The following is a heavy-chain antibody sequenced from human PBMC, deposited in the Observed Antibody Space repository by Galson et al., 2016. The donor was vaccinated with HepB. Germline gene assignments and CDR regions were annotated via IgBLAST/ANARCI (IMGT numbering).Heavy chain of an antibody. J-gene: IGHJ5*01. Sequence: SVKVSCKASGYTFTSYALSWVRQAPGQGLEWMGWITTYNGNGKTYYAQRFQGRFTISRDNSKNTLNLQMSSLRAEDTAVYYCAKVATPNRNYENWFDSWGQGTLVTASS. D-gene: IGHD4-11*01. V-gene: IGHV1-18*01. CDR1: GYTFTSYA. CDR2: ITTYNGNGKT. CDR3: AKVATPNRNYENWFDS.